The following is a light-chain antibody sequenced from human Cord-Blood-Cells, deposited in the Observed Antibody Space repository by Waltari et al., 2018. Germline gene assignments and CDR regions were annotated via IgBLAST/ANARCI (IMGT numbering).Light chain of an antibody. V-gene: IGLV2-23*01. CDR2: EGS. CDR1: SSDVGSYNI. CDR3: CSYAGSSTDVV. J-gene: IGLJ2*01. Sequence: QSALTQPASVSGSPGQSITISCTGTSSDVGSYNIVSWYQQHPGKAPQLMIYEGSKRPSGVSNRFSGSKAGNTASLTISWLQAEDEADYYCCSYAGSSTDVVFGGGTKLTVL.